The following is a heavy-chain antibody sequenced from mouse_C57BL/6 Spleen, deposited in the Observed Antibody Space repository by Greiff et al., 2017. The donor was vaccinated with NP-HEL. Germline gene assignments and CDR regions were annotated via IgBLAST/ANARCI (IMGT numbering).Heavy chain of an antibody. CDR2: ISSGSSTI. CDR3: ARDYYDYEESWFAY. J-gene: IGHJ3*01. Sequence: EVKLVESGGGLVKPGGSLKLSCAASGFTFSDYGMHWVRQAPEKGLEWVAYISSGSSTIYYADTVKGRFTISRDNAKNTLFLQMTSLRSEDTAMYYCARDYYDYEESWFAYWGQGTLVTVSA. V-gene: IGHV5-17*01. D-gene: IGHD2-4*01. CDR1: GFTFSDYG.